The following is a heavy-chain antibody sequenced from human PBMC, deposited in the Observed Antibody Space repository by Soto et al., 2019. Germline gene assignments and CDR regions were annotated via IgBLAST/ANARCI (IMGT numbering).Heavy chain of an antibody. J-gene: IGHJ4*02. D-gene: IGHD6-19*01. CDR3: AHIVVAGLGYYFDY. CDR1: GFSLSSTRMA. CDR2: IYWDDDK. Sequence: QLTLKESGPTLVKPTQTLTLTCTFSGFSLSSTRMAVGWIRQPPGKALEWLALIYWDDDKRYSPFLKSRLTITNDTSKNQVVLTMSNLEPGDTARYYCAHIVVAGLGYYFDYWGQGTLVTVSS. V-gene: IGHV2-5*02.